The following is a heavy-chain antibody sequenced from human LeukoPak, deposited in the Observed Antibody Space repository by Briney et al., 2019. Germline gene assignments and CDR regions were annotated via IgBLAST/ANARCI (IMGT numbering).Heavy chain of an antibody. D-gene: IGHD3-3*01. CDR3: LVLRFLEWKVDY. J-gene: IGHJ4*02. CDR2: IRSKANSYAT. Sequence: PGGSLRLSCAASGFTFSGSAMHWVRQASGKGLEWVGRIRSKANSYATAYAASVKGRFTISRDDSKNTAYLQMNSLKTGDTAVYYCLVLRFLEWKVDYWGQGTLVTVSS. CDR1: GFTFSGSA. V-gene: IGHV3-73*01.